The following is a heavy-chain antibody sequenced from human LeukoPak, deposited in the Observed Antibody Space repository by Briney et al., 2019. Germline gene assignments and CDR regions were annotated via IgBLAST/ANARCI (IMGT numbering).Heavy chain of an antibody. Sequence: PGGSLRLSCAASGFTFSDHYIDWVRQAPGKGLEWVGRSRNKANGYTTEYAASVKGRFTISRDDSKNSVYLQMNSLKTEDTAVYYCARSPESGGNVFDIWGQGTMFTVCS. CDR1: GFTFSDHY. D-gene: IGHD3-16*01. J-gene: IGHJ3*02. CDR2: SRNKANGYTT. V-gene: IGHV3-72*01. CDR3: ARSPESGGNVFDI.